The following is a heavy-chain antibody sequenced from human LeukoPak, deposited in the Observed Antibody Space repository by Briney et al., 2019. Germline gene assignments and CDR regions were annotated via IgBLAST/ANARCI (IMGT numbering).Heavy chain of an antibody. CDR1: GYTFTSYA. D-gene: IGHD5-18*01. Sequence: ASVKVSCKASGYTFTSYAMNWVRQAPGQGLEWMGWINTNTGNPTYAQGFTGRFVFSLDTSVSTAYLQISSLKAEDTAVYYCARSGIQLWSRFFDYWGQGTLVTVSS. J-gene: IGHJ4*02. CDR3: ARSGIQLWSRFFDY. V-gene: IGHV7-4-1*02. CDR2: INTNTGNP.